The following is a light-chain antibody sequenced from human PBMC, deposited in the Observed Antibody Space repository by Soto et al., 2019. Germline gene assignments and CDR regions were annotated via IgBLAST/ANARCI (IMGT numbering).Light chain of an antibody. J-gene: IGLJ1*01. CDR1: ISNIGTNS. CDR3: SSYTSSSTYV. CDR2: EVS. V-gene: IGLV2-14*01. Sequence: QSVLTQPPSASGTPGQRVTISCSGDISNIGTNSVHWYQHHPGKAPKLMIYEVSNRPSGVSNRFSGSKSGNTASLTISGLQAEDEADYYCSSYTSSSTYVFGTGTKVTVL.